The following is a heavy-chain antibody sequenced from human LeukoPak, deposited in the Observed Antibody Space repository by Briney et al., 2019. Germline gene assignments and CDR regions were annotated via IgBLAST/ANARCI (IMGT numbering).Heavy chain of an antibody. Sequence: PGGSLRLSCAASGFTFSSYAMSWVRQAPGKGLEWVSAISGSGGSTYYADSVKGRFTISRDNSKNTLYLQMNSLRAEDTAVYYCAKDPYRDAGSILPCYEKVDTAPNDYWGQGTLVTVSS. J-gene: IGHJ4*02. CDR3: AKDPYRDAGSILPCYEKVDTAPNDY. D-gene: IGHD5-18*01. V-gene: IGHV3-23*01. CDR1: GFTFSSYA. CDR2: ISGSGGST.